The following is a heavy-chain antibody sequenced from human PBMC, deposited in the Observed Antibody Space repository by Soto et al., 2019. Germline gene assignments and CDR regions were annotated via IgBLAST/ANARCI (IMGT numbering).Heavy chain of an antibody. J-gene: IGHJ5*02. V-gene: IGHV4-59*05. Sequence: SETLSLTCTVSGGSISSDYWSWIRQPPGKGLQWIGSVHYTGSTYYNPSLKSRVTISVDTSKQQFSLKVTSVTAADTAVYYCAKGGGIAVADTWGQGTLVTVSS. CDR3: AKGGGIAVADT. D-gene: IGHD6-19*01. CDR2: VHYTGST. CDR1: GGSISSDY.